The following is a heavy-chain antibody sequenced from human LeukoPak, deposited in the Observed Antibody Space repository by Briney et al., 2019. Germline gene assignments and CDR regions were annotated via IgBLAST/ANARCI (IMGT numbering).Heavy chain of an antibody. Sequence: NPSETLSLTCTVSGGSISSYYWSWIRQPPGKGLEWIGHIYYSGSTNYNPSLKSRVTISVDTSKNQFSLKLSSVTAADTAVYYCARGRDSYDSSGAFDYWGQGTLVTVSS. J-gene: IGHJ4*02. CDR1: GGSISSYY. CDR2: IYYSGST. CDR3: ARGRDSYDSSGAFDY. D-gene: IGHD3-22*01. V-gene: IGHV4-59*01.